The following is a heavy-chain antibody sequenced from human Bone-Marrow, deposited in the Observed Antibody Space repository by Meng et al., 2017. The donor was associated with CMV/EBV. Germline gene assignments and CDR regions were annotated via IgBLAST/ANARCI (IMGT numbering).Heavy chain of an antibody. CDR1: GFTFSSYA. J-gene: IGHJ5*02. Sequence: GGSLRLSCAASGFTFSSYAMSWVRQAPGKGLEWVSVIYSGGSSTYYADSVKGRFTTSRDNSKNTLYLQMNSLRAEDTAVYYCAKKSWSWFDPWGQGTLVTVSS. CDR3: AKKSWSWFDP. CDR2: IYSGGSST. V-gene: IGHV3-23*03.